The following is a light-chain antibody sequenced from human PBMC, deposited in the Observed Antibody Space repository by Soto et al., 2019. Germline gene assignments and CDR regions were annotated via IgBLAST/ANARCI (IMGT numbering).Light chain of an antibody. Sequence: AVQLTQSPSSLSASVGDRVTITCRASQGIRTDLGWYQQSPGKAPKVLIVGASTLQSGVPSRFSGSGSGTDFTLTISSLQPEDSATYYCLQDFSYPRTFSQGTKVEIK. CDR3: LQDFSYPRT. V-gene: IGKV1-6*01. CDR1: QGIRTD. CDR2: GAS. J-gene: IGKJ1*01.